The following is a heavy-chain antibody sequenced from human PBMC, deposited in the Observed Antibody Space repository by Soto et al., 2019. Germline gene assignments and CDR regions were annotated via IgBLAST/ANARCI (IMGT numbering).Heavy chain of an antibody. CDR1: GFTVSRDY. J-gene: IGHJ6*02. Sequence: EVQVVESGGGLVQPGGSLRLSCAASGFTVSRDYMNWVRQAPGKGLEWDSVIYSGGSTYYADSVKGRFTISRDNSKNTLYLQMNSLRAEDTAVYYCAGDPGDRNGMIVWGQGTTVTVSS. V-gene: IGHV3-66*01. CDR3: AGDPGDRNGMIV. D-gene: IGHD1-26*01. CDR2: IYSGGST.